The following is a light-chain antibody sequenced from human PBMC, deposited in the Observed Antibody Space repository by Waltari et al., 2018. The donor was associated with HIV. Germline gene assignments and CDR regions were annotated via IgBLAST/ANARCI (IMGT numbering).Light chain of an antibody. J-gene: IGKJ2*01. V-gene: IGKV4-1*01. Sequence: DIVMTQSPDSLAISLGERATINCKSSQSLLFSDNNENYLAWYQQKPGQPPKLLIYWASSRESGVPDRFSGSGSETDFTLTISSLQAEDVAVYYCQQYLNTPYTFGQWTNLEIK. CDR2: WAS. CDR1: QSLLFSDNNENY. CDR3: QQYLNTPYT.